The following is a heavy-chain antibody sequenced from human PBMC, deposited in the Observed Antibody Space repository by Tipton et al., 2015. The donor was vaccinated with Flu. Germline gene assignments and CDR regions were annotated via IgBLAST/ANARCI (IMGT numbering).Heavy chain of an antibody. V-gene: IGHV4-34*01. CDR2: INHSGST. D-gene: IGHD1-26*01. CDR3: ARGPESIVGATGGWFDP. CDR1: GGSFSGYY. Sequence: LRLSCAVYGGSFSGYYWSWIRQPPGKGLEWIGEINHSGSTNYNPSLKSRVTISVDTSKNQFSLKLSSVTAADTAAYYCARGPESIVGATGGWFDPWGQGTLVTVSS. J-gene: IGHJ5*02.